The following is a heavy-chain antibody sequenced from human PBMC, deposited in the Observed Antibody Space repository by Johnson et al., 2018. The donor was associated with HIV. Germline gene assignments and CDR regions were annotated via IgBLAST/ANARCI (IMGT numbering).Heavy chain of an antibody. D-gene: IGHD3-10*01. V-gene: IGHV3-48*04. Sequence: EVQLVESGGGVVQPGRSLRLSCAASGFTLSTYGMHWVRQAPGQGLEWVSYISSSGSTIYYADSVEGRFTISRDNAKNSLYLQMNSLRAEDTAVYYCARDRVLLWFGESPLDAFDIWGQGTMVTVSS. J-gene: IGHJ3*02. CDR2: ISSSGSTI. CDR1: GFTLSTYG. CDR3: ARDRVLLWFGESPLDAFDI.